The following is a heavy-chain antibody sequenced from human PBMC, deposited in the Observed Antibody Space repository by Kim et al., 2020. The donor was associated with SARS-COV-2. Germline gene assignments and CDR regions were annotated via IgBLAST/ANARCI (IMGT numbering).Heavy chain of an antibody. D-gene: IGHD6-13*01. J-gene: IGHJ6*02. Sequence: SETLSLTCTVSGGSISSYYWSWIRQPPGKGLEWIGYIYYSGSTNYNPSLKSRVTISVDTSKNQFSLKLSSVTAADTAVYYCARDGFPYSSSWNYGMDVWGQGTTVTVSS. V-gene: IGHV4-59*13. CDR1: GGSISSYY. CDR2: IYYSGST. CDR3: ARDGFPYSSSWNYGMDV.